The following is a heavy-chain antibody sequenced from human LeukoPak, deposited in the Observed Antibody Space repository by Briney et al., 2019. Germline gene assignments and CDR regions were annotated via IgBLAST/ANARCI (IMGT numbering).Heavy chain of an antibody. J-gene: IGHJ5*02. D-gene: IGHD6-13*01. CDR2: ISGSGGST. CDR1: GFTFSSYA. V-gene: IGHV3-23*01. CDR3: ARDGLYSSSRGGWFDP. Sequence: GGSLRLSCAASGFTFSSYAMSWVRQAPGKGLEWVSAISGSGGSTYYADSVKGRFTISRDNSKNTLYLQMNSLRAEDTAVYYCARDGLYSSSRGGWFDPWGQGTLVTVSS.